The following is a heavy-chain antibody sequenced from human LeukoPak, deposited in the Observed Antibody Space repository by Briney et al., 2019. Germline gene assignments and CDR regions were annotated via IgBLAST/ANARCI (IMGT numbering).Heavy chain of an antibody. D-gene: IGHD6-19*01. CDR2: INPKNAGT. V-gene: IGHV1-2*02. CDR3: QSNSWSRGFDC. CDR1: GYTFTDYY. Sequence: VASVKVSCKASGYTFTDYYIHWVRQAPGQGLEWMGWINPKNAGTNYGPKFQGRVTMTRDTSISTAYMELSRLSSDDTAVYYCQSNSWSRGFDCWGQGTLVTVSS. J-gene: IGHJ4*02.